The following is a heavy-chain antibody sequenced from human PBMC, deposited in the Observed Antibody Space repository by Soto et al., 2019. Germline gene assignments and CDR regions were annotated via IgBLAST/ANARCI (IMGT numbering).Heavy chain of an antibody. Sequence: SETLSLTCAVYGGSFSGYYWSWIRQPPGKGLEWIGEINHSGSTNYNPSLKSRVTISVDTSKNQFSLKLSSVTAADTAVYYCARGIFGELRYSNSPLGRFDPWGQGTLVTVSS. D-gene: IGHD3-9*01. CDR1: GGSFSGYY. J-gene: IGHJ5*02. CDR2: INHSGST. V-gene: IGHV4-34*01. CDR3: ARGIFGELRYSNSPLGRFDP.